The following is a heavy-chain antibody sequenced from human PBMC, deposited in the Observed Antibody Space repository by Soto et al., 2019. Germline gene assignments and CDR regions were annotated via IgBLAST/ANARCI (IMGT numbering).Heavy chain of an antibody. J-gene: IGHJ6*02. V-gene: IGHV1-8*01. CDR1: GYTFTSYD. CDR2: MNPNSGNT. CDR3: VRMGHHTL. Sequence: ASVKVSCKASGYTFTSYDINWVRQATGQGLEWMGWMNPNSGNTGYTQKFQGRVTMTRTTSITTAYMELSSLTSEDTAVYYCVRMGHHTLWGQGTTVPVSS. D-gene: IGHD2-2*02.